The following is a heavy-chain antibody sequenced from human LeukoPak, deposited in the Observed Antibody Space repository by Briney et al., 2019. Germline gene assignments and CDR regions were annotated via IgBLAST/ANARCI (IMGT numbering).Heavy chain of an antibody. CDR2: INHSGST. Sequence: PSETLSLTCAVYGGSLSGYYWSWIRQPPGKGLEWIGEINHSGSTNYNPSLKSRVTISVDTSKNQFSLKLSSVTAADTAVYYCARARRDYYYYMDVWGKGTTVTVSS. CDR3: ARARRDYYYYMDV. CDR1: GGSLSGYY. D-gene: IGHD6-6*01. J-gene: IGHJ6*03. V-gene: IGHV4-34*01.